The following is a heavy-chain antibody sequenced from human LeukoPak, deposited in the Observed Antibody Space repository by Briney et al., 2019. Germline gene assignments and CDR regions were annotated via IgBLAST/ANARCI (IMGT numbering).Heavy chain of an antibody. D-gene: IGHD3-9*01. Sequence: GASVKVSCTASGYTFTSYDINWVRQATGQGLEWMGWMNPNSGNTCYAQKFQGRVTMTRDTTINTAYMELNSLRSEDTAVYSCASSRDILSGYYYYWGQGTLGIVSS. CDR3: ASSRDILSGYYYY. J-gene: IGHJ4*02. CDR1: GYTFTSYD. V-gene: IGHV1-8*01. CDR2: MNPNSGNT.